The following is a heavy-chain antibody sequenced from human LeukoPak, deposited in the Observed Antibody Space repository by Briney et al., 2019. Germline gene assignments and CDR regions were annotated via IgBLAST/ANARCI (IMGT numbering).Heavy chain of an antibody. CDR1: GFTVSSNY. CDR3: ASQIWFGELLIEY. V-gene: IGHV3-53*01. J-gene: IGHJ4*02. CDR2: IYSGGST. Sequence: PGGSLRLSCAASGFTVSSNYMSWVRQAPGKGLEWVSVIYSGGSTYYADSVKGRFTISRDNSKNTLYLQMNSLRAEDTAVYYCASQIWFGELLIEYWGQGTLVTVSS. D-gene: IGHD3-10*01.